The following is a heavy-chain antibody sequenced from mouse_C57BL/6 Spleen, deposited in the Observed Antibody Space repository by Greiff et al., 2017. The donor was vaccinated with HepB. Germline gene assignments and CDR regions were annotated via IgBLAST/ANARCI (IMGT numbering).Heavy chain of an antibody. CDR1: GYSFTDYN. V-gene: IGHV1-39*01. D-gene: IGHD3-2*02. Sequence: VQLQQSGPELVKPGASVKISCKASGYSFTDYNMNWVKQSNGKSLEWIGVINPNYGTTSYNQKFKGKATLTVDQSSSTAYMQLNSLTSEDSAVYYCATHRSGSFYYAMDYWGQGTSVTVSS. J-gene: IGHJ4*01. CDR2: INPNYGTT. CDR3: ATHRSGSFYYAMDY.